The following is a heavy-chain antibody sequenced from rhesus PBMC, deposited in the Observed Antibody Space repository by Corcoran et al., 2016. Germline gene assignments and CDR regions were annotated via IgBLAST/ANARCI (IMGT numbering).Heavy chain of an antibody. CDR3: ATGRERYYFEI. CDR2: IYGSGSSP. J-gene: IGHJ4*01. V-gene: IGHV4-169*02. Sequence: QLQLQESGPGLVQPSETLSVTCTVSGGSIGSSYWSWIRQGPGKGLGWIGYIYGSGSSPNYNPSLKSRIILSVDTSKNNLTLNLRSVTAADTAAYFCATGRERYYFEIWGQGVLVTVSS. CDR1: GGSIGSSY. D-gene: IGHD1-44*02.